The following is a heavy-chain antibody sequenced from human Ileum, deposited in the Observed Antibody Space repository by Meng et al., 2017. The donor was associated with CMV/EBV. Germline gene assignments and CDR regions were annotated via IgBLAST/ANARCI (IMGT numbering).Heavy chain of an antibody. CDR1: GTFRKSA. Sequence: GTFRKSAISSVRQAPGQGLEWMGGLSPISATANYAQKMQDRVRITTDESATTAYMELSSLRSEDTAVYYCAVGLITAAYYYFGMDVWGQGTTVTVSS. J-gene: IGHJ6*02. D-gene: IGHD3-22*01. CDR2: LSPISATA. CDR3: AVGLITAAYYYFGMDV. V-gene: IGHV1-69*05.